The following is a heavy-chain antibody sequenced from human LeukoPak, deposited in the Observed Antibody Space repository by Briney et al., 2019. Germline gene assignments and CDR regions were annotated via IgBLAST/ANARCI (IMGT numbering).Heavy chain of an antibody. J-gene: IGHJ4*02. D-gene: IGHD4-17*01. CDR1: GFTFDDYA. V-gene: IGHV3-9*01. CDR3: AKDVIATVIQGIDY. Sequence: PGGSLRLSCAASGFTFDDYAMHWVRQAPGKGLEWVSGISWNSGSIGYADSVKGRFTISRDNAKNSLYLQMNSLRAEDTALYYCAKDVIATVIQGIDYWGQGTLVTVSS. CDR2: ISWNSGSI.